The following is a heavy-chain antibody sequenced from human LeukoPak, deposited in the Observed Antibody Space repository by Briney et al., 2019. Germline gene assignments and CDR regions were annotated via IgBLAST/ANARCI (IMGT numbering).Heavy chain of an antibody. CDR1: GVPFEDYH. V-gene: IGHV4-34*01. J-gene: IGHJ4*02. CDR2: INHSGYT. Sequence: SETLSLTCAVSGVPFEDYHWSWVRETPGKGLEWIWEINHSGYTNDSTSLKSRVTLSIDTSRKQFSLTLRSVTVADTGIYYCTRMTAGHDYWGQGTLVTVSS. CDR3: TRMTAGHDY. D-gene: IGHD2-21*02.